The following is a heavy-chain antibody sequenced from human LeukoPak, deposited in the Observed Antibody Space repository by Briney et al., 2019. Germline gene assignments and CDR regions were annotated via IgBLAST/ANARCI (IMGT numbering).Heavy chain of an antibody. CDR1: GFNVYSYW. CDR2: VDSDGEIT. Sequence: PGGSLRLSCAASGFNVYSYWMHWVRQVPGKGLEWVARVDSDGEITTYADAVKGRFTISRDNAKSTLYLQMKGLRAEDAAVYYCAREGTLALAFDYRGQGTLVAVSS. V-gene: IGHV3-74*03. J-gene: IGHJ4*02. D-gene: IGHD6-19*01. CDR3: AREGTLALAFDY.